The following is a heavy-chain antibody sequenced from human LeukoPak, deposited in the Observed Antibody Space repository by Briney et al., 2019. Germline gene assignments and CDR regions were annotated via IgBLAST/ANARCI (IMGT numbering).Heavy chain of an antibody. V-gene: IGHV4-39*01. CDR1: GGSIRSSYYY. J-gene: IGHJ5*02. Sequence: SETLSLTCTVSGGSIRSSYYYWGWIRQPPGKGLEWIGSIYDSGSTYYNPSLKSRVTISVDTSKNQFSLKLSSVTAADTAVYYCARGSVTYYYGSGSYYKDNWFDPWGQGTLVTVSS. CDR3: ARGSVTYYYGSGSYYKDNWFDP. D-gene: IGHD3-10*01. CDR2: IYDSGST.